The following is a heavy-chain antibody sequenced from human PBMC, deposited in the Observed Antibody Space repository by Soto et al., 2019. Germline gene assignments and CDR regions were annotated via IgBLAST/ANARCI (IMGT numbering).Heavy chain of an antibody. V-gene: IGHV4-31*03. Sequence: QVQLQESGPGLVKPSQTLSLTCTVSGGSISSGGYYWSWIRQHPGKGLEWIGYIYYSGSTYYNPYLKSRVTISVDTSKNQFSLKLSSVTAADTAVYYCASSPFRVVLAAMWSLFDVSLYFDYWGQGTLVTVSS. CDR1: GGSISSGGYY. CDR3: ASSPFRVVLAAMWSLFDVSLYFDY. J-gene: IGHJ4*02. D-gene: IGHD2-2*01. CDR2: IYYSGST.